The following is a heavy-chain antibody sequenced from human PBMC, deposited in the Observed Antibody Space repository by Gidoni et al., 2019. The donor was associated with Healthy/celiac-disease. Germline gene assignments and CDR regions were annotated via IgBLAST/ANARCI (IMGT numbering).Heavy chain of an antibody. V-gene: IGHV3-33*01. CDR3: ARDWRSSGSAPFDY. CDR1: GFTFSSYG. J-gene: IGHJ4*02. D-gene: IGHD1-26*01. CDR2: IWYDGSNK. Sequence: QVQLVEFGGGVVQPGRSLRLSGEAAGFTFSSYGMHWVRQAPGKGLEWVAVIWYDGSNKYYADSVKGRFTISRDNSKNTLYLQMNSLRAEDTAVYYCARDWRSSGSAPFDYWGQGTLVTVSS.